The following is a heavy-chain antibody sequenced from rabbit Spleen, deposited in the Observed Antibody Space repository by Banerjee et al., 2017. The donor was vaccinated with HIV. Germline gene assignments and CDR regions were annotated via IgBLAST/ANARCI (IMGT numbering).Heavy chain of an antibody. J-gene: IGHJ4*01. CDR3: ARDLAGAIGWNFYL. D-gene: IGHD4-1*01. CDR1: GFSFSDRDV. Sequence: QSLEESGGGLVKPEGSLTLTCKASGFSFSDRDVMCWVRQAPGKGLEWIACINTATGKPVYATWAKGRFTISTTSSTTVTLQMTSLTAADTATYFCARDLAGAIGWNFYLWGQGTLVT. CDR2: INTATGKP. V-gene: IGHV1S40*01.